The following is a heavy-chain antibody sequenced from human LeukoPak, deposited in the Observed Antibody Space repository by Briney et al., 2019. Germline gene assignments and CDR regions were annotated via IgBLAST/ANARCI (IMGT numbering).Heavy chain of an antibody. CDR3: ARGRGPFDP. J-gene: IGHJ5*02. CDR2: INHSGST. Sequence: SETLSLTCAVYGESFSGYYWSWIRQPPGKGLEWIGEINHSGSTNYNPSLKSRVTISVDTSKNQFSLKLSSVTAADTAVYYCARGRGPFDPWGQGTLVTVSS. V-gene: IGHV4-34*01. CDR1: GESFSGYY. D-gene: IGHD1-26*01.